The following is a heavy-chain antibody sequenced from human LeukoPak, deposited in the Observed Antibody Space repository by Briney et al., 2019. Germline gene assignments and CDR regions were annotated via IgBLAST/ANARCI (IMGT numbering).Heavy chain of an antibody. CDR3: AGRRVGVYSFDY. Sequence: GGSLRLSCAASGFTFSSYVMTWVRQAPGKGLEWVSGVSSNSGSTYYADSVKGRFTVSRDNSQNTPYLEMKSLRPEDTAVYYCAGRRVGVYSFDYWGQGALVTVSS. J-gene: IGHJ4*02. D-gene: IGHD2-15*01. V-gene: IGHV3-23*01. CDR1: GFTFSSYV. CDR2: VSSNSGST.